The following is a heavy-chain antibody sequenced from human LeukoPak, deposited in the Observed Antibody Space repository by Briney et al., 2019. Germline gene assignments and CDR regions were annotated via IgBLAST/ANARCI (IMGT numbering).Heavy chain of an antibody. D-gene: IGHD5-12*01. CDR2: INHSGST. J-gene: IGHJ4*02. CDR1: GGSFSGYY. CDR3: ARGPRRGYSGYGPSPFDY. Sequence: SETLSLTCAVYGGSFSGYYWSWIRQPPGKGLEWIGEINHSGSTNYNPSLKSRVTISVDTSKNQFSLKLSSVTAADTAVYYCARGPRRGYSGYGPSPFDYWGQGTLVTVSP. V-gene: IGHV4-34*01.